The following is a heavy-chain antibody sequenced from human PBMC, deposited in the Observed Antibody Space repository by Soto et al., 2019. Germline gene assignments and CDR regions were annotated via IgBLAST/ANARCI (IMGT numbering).Heavy chain of an antibody. CDR3: AKQGPYHFWMKNAFDI. CDR1: GFTFSSNA. V-gene: IGHV3-23*01. CDR2: ISGSGGST. Sequence: EVQLLESGGVLVHLGGSLRLSCAAAGFTFSSNAMSWVRQAPGKGLEWVSAISGSGGSTYYPDAVKGRITISRYNSKNTLYLQMNSQRAEDTAVYYCAKQGPYHFWMKNAFDIWGRGTMVTVSS. D-gene: IGHD3-3*01. J-gene: IGHJ3*02.